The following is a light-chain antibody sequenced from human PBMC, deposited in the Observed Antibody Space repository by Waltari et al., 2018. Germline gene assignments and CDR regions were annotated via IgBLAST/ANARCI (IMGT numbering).Light chain of an antibody. V-gene: IGLV6-57*04. CDR3: QSYNSSNVI. CDR1: SRSIASHY. CDR2: EDN. Sequence: NFMLTQPHSLSASPGKTLTISCTRSSRSIASHYVQWDQQRPGRAPITVIYEDNERPSGVPDRFSGSIDSSSNSASLTIAGRKTEDEADYYCQSYNSSNVIFGGGTKLTVL. J-gene: IGLJ2*01.